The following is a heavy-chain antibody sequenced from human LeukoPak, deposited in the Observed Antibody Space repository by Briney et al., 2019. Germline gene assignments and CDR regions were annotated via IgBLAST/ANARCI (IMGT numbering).Heavy chain of an antibody. CDR1: GGTFSSYA. D-gene: IGHD6-19*01. J-gene: IGHJ4*02. Sequence: GASVKVSCKASGGTFSSYAISWVRQAPGQGLEWMGGIIPIFGTANYAQKFRGRVTITTDESTSTAYMELSSLRSEDTAVYYCASTLQWLVRRSFDYWGQGTLVTVSS. CDR3: ASTLQWLVRRSFDY. CDR2: IIPIFGTA. V-gene: IGHV1-69*05.